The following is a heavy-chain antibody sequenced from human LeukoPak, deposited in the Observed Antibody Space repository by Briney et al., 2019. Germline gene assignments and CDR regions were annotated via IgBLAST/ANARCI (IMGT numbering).Heavy chain of an antibody. V-gene: IGHV3-7*01. Sequence: PGGSLRLSCTASGFTFSNYWMTWHRQAPGKGLEWVANIKQDGIEKYYVDSVEGRFTVSRDNSKNSLFLQIESLRAADTAVYYCATCSSGYYCDHFQTWGQGSLVTVSS. CDR1: GFTFSNYW. CDR3: ATCSSGYYCDHFQT. D-gene: IGHD3-22*01. CDR2: IKQDGIEK. J-gene: IGHJ1*01.